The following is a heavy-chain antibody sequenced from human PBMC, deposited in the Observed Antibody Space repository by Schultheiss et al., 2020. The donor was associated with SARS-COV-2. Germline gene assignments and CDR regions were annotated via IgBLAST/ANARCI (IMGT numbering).Heavy chain of an antibody. CDR3: ARERVIVVERGAYGMDV. CDR1: GYTFTSYG. V-gene: IGHV1-18*01. J-gene: IGHJ6*02. Sequence: ASVKVSCKASGYTFTSYGISWVRQAPGQGLEWMGWISAYNGNTNYAQKLQGRVTMTTDTSTSTAYMELRSLRSDDTAVYYCARERVIVVERGAYGMDVWGQGTTVTVSS. CDR2: ISAYNGNT. D-gene: IGHD3-22*01.